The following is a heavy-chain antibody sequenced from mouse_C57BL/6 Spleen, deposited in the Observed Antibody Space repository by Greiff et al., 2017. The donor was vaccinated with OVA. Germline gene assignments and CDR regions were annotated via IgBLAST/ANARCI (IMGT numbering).Heavy chain of an antibody. CDR3: ARNLGRTTVVEGYFDV. V-gene: IGHV2-2*01. CDR1: GFSLTSYG. CDR2: IWSGGST. D-gene: IGHD1-1*01. J-gene: IGHJ1*03. Sequence: QVQLQQSGPGLVQPSQSLSITCTVSGFSLTSYGVHWVRQSPGKGLEWLGVIWSGGSTDYNAAFISRLSISKDNSKSQVFFKMNSLQADDTAIYYCARNLGRTTVVEGYFDVWGTGTTVTVSS.